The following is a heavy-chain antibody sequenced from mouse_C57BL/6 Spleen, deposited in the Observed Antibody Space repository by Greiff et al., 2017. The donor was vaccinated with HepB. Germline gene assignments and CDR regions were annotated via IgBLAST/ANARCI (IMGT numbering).Heavy chain of an antibody. D-gene: IGHD1-1*01. CDR3: ARGGAYYGSLDY. Sequence: VQLKESGGGLVKPGGSLKLSCAASGFTFSDYGMHWVRQAPEKGLEWVAYISSGSSTIYYADTVKGRFTISRDNAKNTLFLQMTSLRSEDTAMYYCARGGAYYGSLDYWGQGTTLTVSS. CDR1: GFTFSDYG. V-gene: IGHV5-17*01. J-gene: IGHJ2*01. CDR2: ISSGSSTI.